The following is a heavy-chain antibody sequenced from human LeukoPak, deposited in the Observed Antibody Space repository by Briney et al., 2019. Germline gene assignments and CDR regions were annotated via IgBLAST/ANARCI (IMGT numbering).Heavy chain of an antibody. J-gene: IGHJ4*02. CDR2: ISWNSGNI. CDR3: AKGSEVLLWFGVYFDY. CDR1: GFTFDDYA. Sequence: GGSLRLSCAASGFTFDDYAMHWVRQAPGKGLEWVSSISWNSGNIVYADSVKGRFTISRDNAKNSLYLQMNSLRAEDMALYYCAKGSEVLLWFGVYFDYWGQVTLVTVSS. V-gene: IGHV3-9*03. D-gene: IGHD3-10*01.